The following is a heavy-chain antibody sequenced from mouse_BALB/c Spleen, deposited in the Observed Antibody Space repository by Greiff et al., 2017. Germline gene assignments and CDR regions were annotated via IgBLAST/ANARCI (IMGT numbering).Heavy chain of an antibody. J-gene: IGHJ4*01. Sequence: EVQLVESGGGLVKPGGSLKLSCAASGFTFSSFGMHWVRQAPEKGLEWVAYISSGSSTIYYADTVKGRFTISRDNPKNTLFLQMTSLRSEDTAMYYCARLGLLDYWGQGTSVTVSS. CDR3: ARLGLLDY. CDR1: GFTFSSFG. CDR2: ISSGSSTI. V-gene: IGHV5-17*02.